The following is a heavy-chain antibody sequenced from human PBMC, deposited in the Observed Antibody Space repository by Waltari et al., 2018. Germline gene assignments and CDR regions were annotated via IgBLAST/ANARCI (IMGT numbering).Heavy chain of an antibody. V-gene: IGHV4-59*01. CDR1: GGSISSYY. CDR3: ARGWAGSPVWGSCRYKGKDAFDI. CDR2: IYYSGST. Sequence: QVQLQESGPGLVKPSETLSLTCTVSGGSISSYYCSWIRPPQGKGPEWIGYIYYSGSTNYNPSLKSRVTISVDTSKNQFSLKLGSVTAADTAVYYCARGWAGSPVWGSCRYKGKDAFDIWGQGTMVTVSS. J-gene: IGHJ3*02. D-gene: IGHD3-16*02.